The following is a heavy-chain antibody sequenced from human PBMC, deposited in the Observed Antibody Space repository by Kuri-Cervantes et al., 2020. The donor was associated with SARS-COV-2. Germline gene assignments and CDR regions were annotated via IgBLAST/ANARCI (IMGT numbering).Heavy chain of an antibody. CDR2: ISSSGSTI. CDR3: ASPGGIVSGPGAFDI. CDR1: GFTVSSNY. Sequence: GGSLRLSCAASGFTVSSNYMSWVRQAPGKGLEWVSYISSSGSTIYYADSVKGRFTISRDNAKNSLYLQMNSLRAEDTAVYYCASPGGIVSGPGAFDIWGQGTMVTVSS. J-gene: IGHJ3*02. V-gene: IGHV3-11*04. D-gene: IGHD3-10*01.